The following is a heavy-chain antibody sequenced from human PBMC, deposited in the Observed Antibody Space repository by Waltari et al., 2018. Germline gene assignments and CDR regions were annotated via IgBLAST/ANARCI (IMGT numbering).Heavy chain of an antibody. CDR3: ARDRHIIVSSSFLYFDY. J-gene: IGHJ4*02. CDR1: GFTFSSYW. V-gene: IGHV3-7*01. D-gene: IGHD6-6*01. CDR2: IKQDGSEK. Sequence: EVQLVESGGGLVQPGGSLRRSCAAYGFTFSSYWMSGVRQATGRGLEWVANIKQDGSEKYYVDSVKGRFTISRDNAKNSLYLQMNSLRAEDTAVYYCARDRHIIVSSSFLYFDYWGQGTLVTVSS.